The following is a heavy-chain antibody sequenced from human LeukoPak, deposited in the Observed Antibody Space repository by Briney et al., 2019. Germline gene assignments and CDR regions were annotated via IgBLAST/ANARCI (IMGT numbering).Heavy chain of an antibody. CDR2: ISSDGANA. V-gene: IGHV3-74*01. Sequence: GGSLRLSCAASGFTFSTYWMHWVRQVPGKGLVWVSRISSDGANANYADSVKGRFTISRDNAKNSLYLQMNSLRAEDTAVYYCASIYSGSDYWGQGTLVTVSS. CDR3: ASIYSGSDY. CDR1: GFTFSTYW. D-gene: IGHD5-12*01. J-gene: IGHJ4*02.